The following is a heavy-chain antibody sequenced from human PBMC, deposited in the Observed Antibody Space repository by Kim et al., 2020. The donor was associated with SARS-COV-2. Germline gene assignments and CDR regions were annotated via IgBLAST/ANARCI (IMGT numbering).Heavy chain of an antibody. D-gene: IGHD4-17*01. V-gene: IGHV4-34*01. Sequence: SETLSLTCAVYGGSFSGYYWSWIRQPPGKGLEWIGEINHSGSTNYNPSLKSRVTISVDTSKNQFSLKLSSVTAADTAVYYCARVISPDYGDYFLSVGRRDYYYYGMDVWGQGTTVTVSS. J-gene: IGHJ6*02. CDR1: GGSFSGYY. CDR2: INHSGST. CDR3: ARVISPDYGDYFLSVGRRDYYYYGMDV.